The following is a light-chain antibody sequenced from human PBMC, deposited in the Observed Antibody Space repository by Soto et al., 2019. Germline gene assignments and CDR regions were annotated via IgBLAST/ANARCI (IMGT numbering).Light chain of an antibody. CDR2: GAS. Sequence: EIVMTQSPDTQSLSPGDRATLSCRASQSVSSNLAWYQQKPGQAPRLLIYGASTRATGIPARFSGSGSGTEFTLTISSLQSEDVAFYYCHQYNNVPDTFGQGTKLEIK. V-gene: IGKV3-15*01. J-gene: IGKJ2*01. CDR1: QSVSSN. CDR3: HQYNNVPDT.